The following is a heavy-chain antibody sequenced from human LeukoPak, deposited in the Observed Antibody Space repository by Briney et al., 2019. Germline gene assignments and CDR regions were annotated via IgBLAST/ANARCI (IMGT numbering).Heavy chain of an antibody. D-gene: IGHD5-18*01. Sequence: SETLSLTCTVSGGSISSYYRSWIRQPPGKGLEWIGYIYYSGSTNYNPSLKSRVTISVDTSKNQFSLKLSSVTAADTAVYYCARGGYSYSYVSWFEPWGQGTLVTVSS. CDR3: ARGGYSYSYVSWFEP. CDR1: GGSISSYY. J-gene: IGHJ5*02. V-gene: IGHV4-59*01. CDR2: IYYSGST.